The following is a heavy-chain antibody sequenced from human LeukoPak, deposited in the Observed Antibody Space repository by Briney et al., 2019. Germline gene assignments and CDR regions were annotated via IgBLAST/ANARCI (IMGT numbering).Heavy chain of an antibody. CDR3: ARDYYGSGSGVY. Sequence: GGSLRLSCAASGFAFGDFSFNWVRPLQGKGLEGVSAISSTGTYMYYADSVRGRFTISRDNAKNTLYLQMNSLRAEDTAVYYCARDYYGSGSGVYWGQGTLVTVSS. V-gene: IGHV3-21*01. J-gene: IGHJ4*02. D-gene: IGHD3-10*01. CDR2: ISSTGTYM. CDR1: GFAFGDFS.